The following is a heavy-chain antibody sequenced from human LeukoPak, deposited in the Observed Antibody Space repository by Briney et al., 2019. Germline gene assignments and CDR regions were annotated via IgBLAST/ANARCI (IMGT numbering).Heavy chain of an antibody. D-gene: IGHD6-13*01. V-gene: IGHV4-59*08. CDR1: GGSISSYY. CDR3: ARRRTVQLVSGRFDP. CDR2: IYYSGST. Sequence: PSETLSLTCTVSGGSISSYYWSWIRQPPGKGLEWIGYIYYSGSTNYNPSLKSRVTISVDTSKNQFSLRLNSVTAADTAVYYCARRRTVQLVSGRFDPWGQGTLVTVSS. J-gene: IGHJ5*02.